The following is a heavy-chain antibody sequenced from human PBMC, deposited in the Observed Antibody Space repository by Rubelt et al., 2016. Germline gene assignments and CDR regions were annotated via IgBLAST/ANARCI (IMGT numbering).Heavy chain of an antibody. V-gene: IGHV4-39*01. D-gene: IGHD3-3*01. J-gene: IGHJ4*02. Sequence: QVQLQESGPGLVKPSETLSLTCTVSGGSISSSSYYWGWIRQPPGKGLEWIGSIYYSGSTYYNPSLKSRVTISVDTSKNQFTLKLSAVTAADTAVYYCARLDTIGYFDYWGQGTLVTVSS. CDR1: GGSISSSSYY. CDR3: ARLDTIGYFDY. CDR2: IYYSGST.